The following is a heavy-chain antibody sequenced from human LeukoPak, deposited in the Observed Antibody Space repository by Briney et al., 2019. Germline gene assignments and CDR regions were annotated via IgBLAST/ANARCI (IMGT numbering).Heavy chain of an antibody. J-gene: IGHJ4*02. Sequence: PGGSLRLSCAASGFTFSPYSMNWVRQAPGKGLEWVSYISSSGSTIYYADSVKGRFTISRDNAKNSLYLQMNSLRAEDTAVYYCAGSSGYLRGFDYWGQGTLVTVSS. CDR1: GFTFSPYS. D-gene: IGHD3-22*01. CDR2: ISSSGSTI. CDR3: AGSSGYLRGFDY. V-gene: IGHV3-48*04.